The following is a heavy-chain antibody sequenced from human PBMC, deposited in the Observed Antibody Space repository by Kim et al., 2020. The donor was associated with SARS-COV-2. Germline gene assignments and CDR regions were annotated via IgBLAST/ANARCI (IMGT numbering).Heavy chain of an antibody. V-gene: IGHV3-21*01. Sequence: DPRKSRFTISRDKAKNSLYLQRNSLRAEATAVYYCAREGGGSSGWSWFDPWGQGTLVTVSS. J-gene: IGHJ5*02. D-gene: IGHD6-19*01. CDR3: AREGGGSSGWSWFDP.